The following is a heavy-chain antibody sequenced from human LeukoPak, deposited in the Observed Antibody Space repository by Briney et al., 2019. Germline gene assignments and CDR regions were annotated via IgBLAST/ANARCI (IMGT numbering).Heavy chain of an antibody. D-gene: IGHD5-24*01. CDR3: ARGRDGYNRY. CDR1: GGSFSGYY. J-gene: IGHJ4*02. CDR2: INHSGST. Sequence: PSETLSLTCAVYGGSFSGYYWSWIRQPPGKGLEWIGEINHSGSTNYNPSLKSRVTISVDTSKNQFSLKLSSVTAADTAVYYCARGRDGYNRYWGQGTLVTVSS. V-gene: IGHV4-34*01.